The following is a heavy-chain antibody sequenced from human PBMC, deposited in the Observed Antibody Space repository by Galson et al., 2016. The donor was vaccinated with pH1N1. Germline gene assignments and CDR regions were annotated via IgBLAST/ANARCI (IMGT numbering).Heavy chain of an antibody. V-gene: IGHV2-70*01. CDR1: GFSLSTSGMC. CDR3: ARMRYGDYSDWFDP. J-gene: IGHJ5*02. Sequence: PALVKPTQTLTLTCTFSGFSLSTSGMCVSWIRQPLGKALEWLALIEWDDDKYYTTSLKTRLTISKDTSKNQVVLTMTNMDPVDTATYYCARMRYGDYSDWFDPWGQGTLVTVSS. CDR2: IEWDDDK. D-gene: IGHD4-17*01.